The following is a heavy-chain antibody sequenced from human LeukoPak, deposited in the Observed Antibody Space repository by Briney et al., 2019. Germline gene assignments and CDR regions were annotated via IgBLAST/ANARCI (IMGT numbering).Heavy chain of an antibody. V-gene: IGHV3-74*01. CDR3: TREVSGSLYFDY. J-gene: IGHJ4*02. CDR1: GFTFRSYW. CDR2: INIDGSSG. Sequence: GGSLRLSCAASGFTFRSYWMHWVRQVPGKGLVWVSRINIDGSSGSYADSVEGRFTISRDNAKNTVYLQMNSLRAEDTAVYYCTREVSGSLYFDYWGQGTLVTVSS. D-gene: IGHD1-26*01.